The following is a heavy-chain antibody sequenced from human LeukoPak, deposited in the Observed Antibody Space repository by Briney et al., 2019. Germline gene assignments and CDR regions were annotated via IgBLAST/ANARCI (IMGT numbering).Heavy chain of an antibody. CDR3: ARGLNVLLWFGELEY. CDR1: GGSISSDDYY. CDR2: TFYSGNT. V-gene: IGHV4-30-4*01. J-gene: IGHJ4*02. D-gene: IGHD3-10*01. Sequence: SQTLSLTCTVSGGSISSDDYYWTWVRQPPGKGLEWIGYTFYSGNTDYNPSLKSRVTISADTSKNQSFLRLTSVTTADTAVYYCARGLNVLLWFGELEYWGRGALVTVSS.